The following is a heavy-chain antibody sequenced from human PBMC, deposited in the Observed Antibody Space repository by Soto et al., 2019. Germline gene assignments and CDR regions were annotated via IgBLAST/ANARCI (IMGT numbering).Heavy chain of an antibody. V-gene: IGHV4-61*08. J-gene: IGHJ3*01. CDR1: GGSVSSGGYY. CDR3: ARVGGGAFNF. Sequence: PSETLSLTCTVSGGSVSSGGYYWSWIRQHPGKGLEWIGYIYYSGSTNYNPSLKSRVTISVDTSKNQFSLKLSSVTAADTEVYYCARVGGGAFNFGGKGKRVTVS. D-gene: IGHD3-16*01. CDR2: IYYSGST.